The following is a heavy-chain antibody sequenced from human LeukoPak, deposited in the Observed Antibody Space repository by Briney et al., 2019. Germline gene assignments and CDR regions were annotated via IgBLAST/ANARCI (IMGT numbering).Heavy chain of an antibody. CDR2: XXSTI. Sequence: XXSTIYYRDSVKGRFTISRDNAKNLVYLQMNSLRAEDTAVYYCAKDLRAWYDPNGNYFSYGMDVWGQGTTVAVSS. D-gene: IGHD3-22*01. J-gene: IGHJ6*02. V-gene: IGHV3-11*01. CDR3: AKDLRAWYDPNGNYFSYGMDV.